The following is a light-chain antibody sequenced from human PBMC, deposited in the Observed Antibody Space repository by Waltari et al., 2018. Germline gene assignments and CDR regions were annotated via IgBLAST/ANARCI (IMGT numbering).Light chain of an antibody. CDR3: AAWDDSLNGSWV. V-gene: IGLV1-44*01. Sequence: QSVLTQPPSASGTPGQRVTISCSGSSSNIGSTTVNCYQQLPGTAPNLLIYSKNNRPYGVPDRFSGSESGTSASLAISGLQAEDEAEYYCAAWDDSLNGSWVFGGGNKLTVL. J-gene: IGLJ3*02. CDR2: SKN. CDR1: SSNIGSTT.